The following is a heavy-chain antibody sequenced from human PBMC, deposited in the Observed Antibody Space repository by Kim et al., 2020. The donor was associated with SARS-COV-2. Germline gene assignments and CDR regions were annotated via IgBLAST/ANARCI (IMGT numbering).Heavy chain of an antibody. J-gene: IGHJ4*02. CDR2: T. CDR3: ARGAILTGYWY. D-gene: IGHD3-9*01. Sequence: TNYNPSLKSRVTISVDTSKNQFSLKLSSVTAADTAVYYCARGAILTGYWYWGQGTLVTVSS. V-gene: IGHV4-34*01.